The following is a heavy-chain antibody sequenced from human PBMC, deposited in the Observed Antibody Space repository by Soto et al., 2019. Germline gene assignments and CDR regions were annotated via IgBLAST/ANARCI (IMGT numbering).Heavy chain of an antibody. CDR3: ARRGRWGFDY. V-gene: IGHV4-4*02. CDR2: ISQTGNT. J-gene: IGHJ4*02. CDR1: GGSIRTDNW. Sequence: QVQLEESGPGLVKPSGTLALTCAVSGGSIRTDNWWRWVRQPPGKGLDGVGEISQTGNTNYNPSLKSRLTIAIDKSKDQFSLDVPFVTAADTSGYYCARRGRWGFDYWGQAALVTVSS. D-gene: IGHD3-10*01.